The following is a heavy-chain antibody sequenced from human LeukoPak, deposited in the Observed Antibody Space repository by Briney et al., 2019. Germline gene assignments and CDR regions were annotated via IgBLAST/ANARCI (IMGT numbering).Heavy chain of an antibody. CDR2: INHSGST. Sequence: SETLSLTCAVYGGSFSGYYWIWIRQPPGKGLEWIGEINHSGSTNYNPSLKSRVTISIDTSKNQFSLKLSSVTAADTAVYYCARGKDIVVVPAPLVSPYYYYGMDVWGQGTTVTVSS. D-gene: IGHD2-2*01. V-gene: IGHV4-34*01. J-gene: IGHJ6*02. CDR1: GGSFSGYY. CDR3: ARGKDIVVVPAPLVSPYYYYGMDV.